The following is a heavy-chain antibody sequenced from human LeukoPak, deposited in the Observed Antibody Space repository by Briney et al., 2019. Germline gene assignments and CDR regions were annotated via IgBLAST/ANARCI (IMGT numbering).Heavy chain of an antibody. CDR2: ISGSGGST. V-gene: IGHV3-23*01. Sequence: GGSLRLSCAAPGFTFSSYAMSWVRQAPGKGLEWVSAISGSGGSTYYADSVKGRFTISRDNSKNTLYLQMNSLRAEDTAVYYCAKHVFGVVILFDYWGQGTLVTVSS. CDR1: GFTFSSYA. CDR3: AKHVFGVVILFDY. D-gene: IGHD3-3*01. J-gene: IGHJ4*02.